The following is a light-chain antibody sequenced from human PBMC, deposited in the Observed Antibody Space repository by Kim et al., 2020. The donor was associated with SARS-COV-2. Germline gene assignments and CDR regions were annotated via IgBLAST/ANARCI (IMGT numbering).Light chain of an antibody. J-gene: IGKJ5*01. CDR1: QDISNY. CDR2: DAS. Sequence: ASVGVRVTITCQTSQDISNYLNWYQQKTGKAHKLLIYDASNLERGVQSRFSGSGSGTDFTFNISSLQPEDIATYYCQQYDNLPITIGQGTRLEIK. CDR3: QQYDNLPIT. V-gene: IGKV1-33*01.